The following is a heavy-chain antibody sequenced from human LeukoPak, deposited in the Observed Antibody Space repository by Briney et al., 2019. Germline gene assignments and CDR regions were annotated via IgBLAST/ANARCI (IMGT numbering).Heavy chain of an antibody. CDR2: INHSGST. V-gene: IGHV4-34*01. CDR3: ARRRESGSYYRRNYYFDY. D-gene: IGHD1-26*01. Sequence: GSLRLSCAASGFTFSSYWMSWIRQPPGKGLEWIGEINHSGSTNYNPSLKSRVTISVDTSKNQFSLKLSSVTAADTAVYYCARRRESGSYYRRNYYFDYWGQGTLVTVSS. CDR1: GFTFSSYW. J-gene: IGHJ4*02.